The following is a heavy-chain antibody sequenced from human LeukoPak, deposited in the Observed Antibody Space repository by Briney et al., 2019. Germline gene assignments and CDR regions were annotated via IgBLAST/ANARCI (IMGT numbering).Heavy chain of an antibody. CDR2: ISVSGGST. D-gene: IGHD3-3*01. CDR3: AKVLSYDFWSGSFLGDHFDY. J-gene: IGHJ4*02. CDR1: ECSFSSYA. Sequence: GGSLTLSCTASECSFSSYAMSWGRQAPAPGLELVSTISVSGGSTYYEDYVKGRFTISRDNSKNTLYLQMNSLRAEDTAVYYCAKVLSYDFWSGSFLGDHFDYWGQGTLVTVSS. V-gene: IGHV3-23*01.